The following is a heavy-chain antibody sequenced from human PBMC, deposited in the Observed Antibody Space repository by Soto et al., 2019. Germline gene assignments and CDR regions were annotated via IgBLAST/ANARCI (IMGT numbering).Heavy chain of an antibody. V-gene: IGHV3-30-3*01. CDR1: GFTFSSYV. CDR3: TRARGTSYYYYAMDV. Sequence: GGSLRLSCAASGFTFSSYVMHWVRQAPGKGLEWVAVISYDGGNEYYADSVKGRFTISRDNSKNTLYLQMNSLGGEDTAVYYCTRARGTSYYYYAMDVWGQGTTVTVSS. J-gene: IGHJ6*02. D-gene: IGHD3-16*01. CDR2: ISYDGGNE.